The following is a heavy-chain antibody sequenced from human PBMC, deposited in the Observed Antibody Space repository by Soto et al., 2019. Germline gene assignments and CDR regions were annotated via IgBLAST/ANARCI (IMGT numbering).Heavy chain of an antibody. J-gene: IGHJ4*02. CDR2: IYYSGST. Sequence: QVQLQESGPGLVKPSETLSLTCTVSGGSISSYYWSWIRQPPGKGLEWIGYIYYSGSTTYNPSLKSRVPLSVDTSRHQFSLKLSSGTAADTAVYYCARGGERVAMPSGYWGQGTLVTVSS. CDR1: GGSISSYY. V-gene: IGHV4-59*01. D-gene: IGHD2-2*01. CDR3: ARGGERVAMPSGY.